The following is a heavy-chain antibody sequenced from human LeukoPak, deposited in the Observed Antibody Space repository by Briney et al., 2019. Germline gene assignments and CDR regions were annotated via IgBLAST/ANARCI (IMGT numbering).Heavy chain of an antibody. CDR2: ISGSGGSI. CDR1: GFTFISYA. Sequence: GGSLRLSCAASGFTFISYAMSWVRQAPGKGLEWVSAISGSGGSIYYADSVKGRFTVSRDNSKNTLYLQMNTLRAEDMAVYYCAKDEDARPMYFQDWGQGTLVTVSS. CDR3: AKDEDARPMYFQD. V-gene: IGHV3-23*01. D-gene: IGHD3-10*02. J-gene: IGHJ1*01.